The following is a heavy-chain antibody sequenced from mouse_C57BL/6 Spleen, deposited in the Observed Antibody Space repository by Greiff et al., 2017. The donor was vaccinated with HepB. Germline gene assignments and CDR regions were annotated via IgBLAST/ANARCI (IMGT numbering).Heavy chain of an antibody. V-gene: IGHV1-85*01. Sequence: QVQLKESGPELVKPGASVKLSCKASGYTFTSYDINWVKQRPGQGLEWIGWIYPRDGSTKYNEKFKGKATLTVDTSSSTAYMELHSLTSEDSAVYFCARGKDGYYGAYWGQGTLVTVSA. D-gene: IGHD2-3*01. CDR2: IYPRDGST. CDR1: GYTFTSYD. J-gene: IGHJ3*01. CDR3: ARGKDGYYGAY.